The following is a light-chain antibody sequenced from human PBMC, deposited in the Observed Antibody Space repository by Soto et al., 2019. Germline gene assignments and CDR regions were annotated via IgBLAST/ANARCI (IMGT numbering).Light chain of an antibody. CDR2: GAS. Sequence: EIVLTQSPGTLSLSPGERATLSCRASQSVSSSCLTWYQQKPGQAPRLLIYGASSRATSIPDRFSGSGSGTDFTLTISKLEPEDFAVYYCQQYGSSRFTFGGGTKMEIK. CDR3: QQYGSSRFT. J-gene: IGKJ4*01. CDR1: QSVSSSC. V-gene: IGKV3-20*01.